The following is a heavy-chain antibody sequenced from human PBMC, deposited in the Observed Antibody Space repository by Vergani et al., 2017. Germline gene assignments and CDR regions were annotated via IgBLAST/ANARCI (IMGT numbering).Heavy chain of an antibody. CDR3: ARVRRDDSSGYYYYYGMDV. CDR1: GGSISSGDYY. Sequence: QVQLQESGPGLVKPSQTLSLTCTVSGGSISSGDYYWSWIRQPPGKGLEWIGYTYYSGSTYYNPSLKSRVTISVDTSKNQFSLKLCSVTAADTAVYYCARVRRDDSSGYYYYYGMDVWGQGTTVTVSS. CDR2: TYYSGST. V-gene: IGHV4-30-4*01. D-gene: IGHD3-22*01. J-gene: IGHJ6*02.